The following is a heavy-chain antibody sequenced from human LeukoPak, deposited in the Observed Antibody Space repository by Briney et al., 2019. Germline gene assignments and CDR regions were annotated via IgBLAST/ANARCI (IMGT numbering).Heavy chain of an antibody. D-gene: IGHD6-19*01. CDR1: GFTFDDYG. Sequence: GGSLRHSCAASGFTFDDYGMSWVRQAPGKGLEWVSGINWNGGSTGYADSVKGRFTISRDNAKNSLYLQMNSLRAEDTALYYCARGSRALAVAGTGDYWGQGTLATVSS. CDR2: INWNGGST. CDR3: ARGSRALAVAGTGDY. V-gene: IGHV3-20*04. J-gene: IGHJ4*02.